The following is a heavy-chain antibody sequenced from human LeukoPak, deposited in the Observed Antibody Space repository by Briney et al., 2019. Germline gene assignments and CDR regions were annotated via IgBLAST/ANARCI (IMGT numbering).Heavy chain of an antibody. CDR1: GFTFSSYG. J-gene: IGHJ5*02. V-gene: IGHV3-30*03. D-gene: IGHD6-19*01. CDR3: ARSYTSGWSRGFDP. Sequence: GGSLRLSCAASGFTFSSYGMHWVRQAPGKGLEWVAVISYDGSNKYYADSVKGRFTISRDNSKNTLYLQTNSLRVEDTAVYYCARSYTSGWSRGFDPWGQGTLVIVSS. CDR2: ISYDGSNK.